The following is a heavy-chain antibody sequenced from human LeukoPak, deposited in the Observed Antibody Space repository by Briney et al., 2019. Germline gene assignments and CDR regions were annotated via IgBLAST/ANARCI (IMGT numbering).Heavy chain of an antibody. CDR2: IRYDGSNK. Sequence: GGSLRLSCAASGFTFSSYGMHWVRQAPGKGLEWVAFIRYDGSNKYYADSVKGRFTISRDNSKNTLYLQMNSLRAEDTAVYYCTKDLGSGYDSEAFDIWSQGTMVTVSS. V-gene: IGHV3-30*02. CDR1: GFTFSSYG. J-gene: IGHJ3*02. CDR3: TKDLGSGYDSEAFDI. D-gene: IGHD5-12*01.